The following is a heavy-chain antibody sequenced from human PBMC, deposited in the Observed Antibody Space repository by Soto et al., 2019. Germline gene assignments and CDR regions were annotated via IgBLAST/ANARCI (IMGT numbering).Heavy chain of an antibody. CDR2: IYYSGST. V-gene: IGHV4-31*03. D-gene: IGHD2-15*01. CDR1: GGSISSGGYY. J-gene: IGHJ4*02. CDR3: ARLRTGNCSGGSCYSWAFDY. Sequence: QVQLQESGPGLVKPSQTLSLTCTVSGGSISSGGYYWSWIRQHPGKGLEWIGYIYYSGSTYYNPSLKRRVTISVDTSKNQFSLKLSSVTAADTAVYYCARLRTGNCSGGSCYSWAFDYWGQGTLVTVSS.